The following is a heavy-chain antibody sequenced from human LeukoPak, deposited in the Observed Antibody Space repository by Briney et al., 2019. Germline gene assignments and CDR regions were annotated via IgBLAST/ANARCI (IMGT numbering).Heavy chain of an antibody. V-gene: IGHV2-70*11. CDR2: IDWDDDK. D-gene: IGHD6-19*01. CDR1: GFSLSTSGMC. CDR3: ARIRGVGYSSGWPAFDI. Sequence: SGPALVKPTQTLTLTCTFSGFSLSTSGMCVSWIRQPPGKGLEWLARIDWDDDKYYSTSLKTRLTISKDTSKNQVVLTMTNMDPVDTATYYCARIRGVGYSSGWPAFDIWGQGTMVTVSS. J-gene: IGHJ3*02.